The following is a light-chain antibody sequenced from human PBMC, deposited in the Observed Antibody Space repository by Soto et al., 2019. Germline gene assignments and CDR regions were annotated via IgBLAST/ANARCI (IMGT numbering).Light chain of an antibody. V-gene: IGKV1-27*01. CDR3: QKYDSALWT. J-gene: IGKJ1*01. CDR2: AAS. Sequence: DIQMTQSPSSLSASVGDRVTITCRASQGIGYSLAWYQQKPGKVPTLLIYAASTLQSGVPSRFSGSGFGTDFTLTISSLQAEDVATYYCQKYDSALWTFDQGTKVEIK. CDR1: QGIGYS.